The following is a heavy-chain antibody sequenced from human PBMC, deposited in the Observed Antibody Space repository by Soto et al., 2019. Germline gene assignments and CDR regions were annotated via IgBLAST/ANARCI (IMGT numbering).Heavy chain of an antibody. J-gene: IGHJ4*02. CDR3: ARVGGNYDFWSGYYSLYFDY. CDR1: GGSISSYY. V-gene: IGHV4-59*01. Sequence: SETLSLTCTVSGGSISSYYWSWVRQPPGKGLEWIGYIYYGGSTNYNPSLKSRVTISVDTSKNQFSLKLSSVTAADTAVYYCARVGGNYDFWSGYYSLYFDYWGQGTLVTVSS. CDR2: IYYGGST. D-gene: IGHD3-3*01.